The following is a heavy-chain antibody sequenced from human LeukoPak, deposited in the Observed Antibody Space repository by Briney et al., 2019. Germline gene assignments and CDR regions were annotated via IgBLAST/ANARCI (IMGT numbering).Heavy chain of an antibody. V-gene: IGHV3-23*01. J-gene: IGHJ4*02. Sequence: GGSLRLSCAASGFTFSSYSMSWVRQVPGKGLEWVSVIGSGGSGGTSYADSVRGRFTMSRDDSKNTLFLQMNSLRAEDTAVDCCAKRDCDTTTCSYYFDYWGRGTLVSVSS. CDR1: GFTFSSYS. CDR2: IGSGGSGGT. D-gene: IGHD2/OR15-2a*01. CDR3: AKRDCDTTTCSYYFDY.